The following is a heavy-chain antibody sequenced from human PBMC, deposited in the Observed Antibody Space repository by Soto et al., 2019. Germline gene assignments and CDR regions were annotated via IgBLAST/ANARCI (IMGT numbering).Heavy chain of an antibody. CDR1: GFTFSSYG. V-gene: IGHV3-33*01. D-gene: IGHD6-13*01. Sequence: QVQLVESGGGVVQPGRSLRLSCAASGFTFSSYGMHWVRQAPGKGLEWVAVIWYDGSNKYYADSVKGRFTISRDNSKNTLYLQMNSLRAEDTAVYYCARDSTGGYSSSFDYWGQGTLVTVSS. CDR3: ARDSTGGYSSSFDY. CDR2: IWYDGSNK. J-gene: IGHJ4*02.